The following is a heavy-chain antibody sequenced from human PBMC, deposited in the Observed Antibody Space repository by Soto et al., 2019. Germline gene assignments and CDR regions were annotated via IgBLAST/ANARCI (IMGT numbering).Heavy chain of an antibody. CDR2: IIPIFGTS. CDR3: ASPNQFFTTMEYTRSYFDY. D-gene: IGHD3-10*01. J-gene: IGHJ4*02. CDR1: GGTFNNYA. Sequence: QVQLVQSGADVKKPGSSVKVSCKVSGGTFNNYAISWVRQAPGQGLEWMGGIIPIFGTSDYAQNFQGRVTISADESASTVYMELTSLTSEDTAVYYCASPNQFFTTMEYTRSYFDYWGQGTLVTVSS. V-gene: IGHV1-69*01.